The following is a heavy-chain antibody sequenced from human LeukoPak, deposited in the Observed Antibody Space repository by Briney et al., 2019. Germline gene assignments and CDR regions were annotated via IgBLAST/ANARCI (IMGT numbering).Heavy chain of an antibody. Sequence: GGSLRLSCVTSGFTFNTYAMSWVRQAPGRGLEWVSAISGGGGGTYYAASVKGRFTISRDNSNNTLYLQMNSLRAEDTALYYCAKVATWSSGWSRHLDYWGQGTLVTVSS. V-gene: IGHV3-23*01. CDR3: AKVATWSSGWSRHLDY. D-gene: IGHD6-19*01. J-gene: IGHJ4*02. CDR2: ISGGGGGT. CDR1: GFTFNTYA.